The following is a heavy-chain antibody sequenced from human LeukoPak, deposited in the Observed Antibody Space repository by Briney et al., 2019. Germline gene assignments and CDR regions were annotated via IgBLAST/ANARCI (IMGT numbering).Heavy chain of an antibody. CDR2: VTSHNGDT. CDR1: GYTFTSYG. J-gene: IGHJ5*02. D-gene: IGHD3-9*01. V-gene: IGHV1-18*01. Sequence: ASVKVSCKASGYTFTSYGISWVRQAPGQGLEWMGWVTSHNGDTNYAQEFQGRVTMTADTSTSTAYMELRSLRSDDTAMYFCARDWHILSGRNCFDPWGQGTLVTVSS. CDR3: ARDWHILSGRNCFDP.